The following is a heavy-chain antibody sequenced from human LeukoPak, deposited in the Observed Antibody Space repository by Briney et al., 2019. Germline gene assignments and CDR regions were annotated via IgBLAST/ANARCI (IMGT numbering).Heavy chain of an antibody. CDR3: ARGGGGTTYYYYYYMDV. CDR2: MNPNSGNT. J-gene: IGHJ6*03. CDR1: GYTFTSYD. D-gene: IGHD1-7*01. V-gene: IGHV1-8*01. Sequence: GASVKVSCKASGYTFTSYDINWVRQATGQGLEWMGWMNPNSGNTGYAQKLQGRVTMTRNTSISTAYMELSSLRSEDTAVYYCARGGGGTTYYYYYYMDVWGKGTTVTVSS.